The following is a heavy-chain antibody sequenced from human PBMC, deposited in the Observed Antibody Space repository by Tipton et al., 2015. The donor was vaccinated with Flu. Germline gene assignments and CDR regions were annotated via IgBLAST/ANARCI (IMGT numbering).Heavy chain of an antibody. D-gene: IGHD4-11*01. CDR1: GLTFRTCG. CDR2: ISSDASDE. V-gene: IGHV3-30*03. Sequence: AASGLTFRTCGMHWVRQTPGKRLEWVGFISSDASDEYYSDSVMGRFTISRDNSKNTLYLQLSSLRPEDTAFYYCVTGDDNSNNGGFDYWGQGTLVTVSS. CDR3: VTGDDNSNNGGFDY. J-gene: IGHJ4*02.